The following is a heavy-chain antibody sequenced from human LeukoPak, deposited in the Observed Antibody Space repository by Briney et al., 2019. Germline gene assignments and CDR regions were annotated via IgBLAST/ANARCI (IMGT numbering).Heavy chain of an antibody. CDR3: ALIAAAGPGMYYFDY. J-gene: IGHJ4*02. V-gene: IGHV2-70*18. D-gene: IGHD6-13*01. CDR2: IDWDYDK. CDR1: GGSISSYYW. Sequence: TLSLTCTVSGGSISSYYWSWIRQPPGKALEWLALIDWDYDKYYSTSLRTRLTISKDTSKNQVVLTMTNMDPVDTATYYCALIAAAGPGMYYFDYWGQGTLVTVSS.